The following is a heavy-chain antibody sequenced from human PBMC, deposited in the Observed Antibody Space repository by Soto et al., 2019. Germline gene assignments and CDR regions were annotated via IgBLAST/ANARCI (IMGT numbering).Heavy chain of an antibody. J-gene: IGHJ6*02. V-gene: IGHV4-4*02. CDR2: IYHSGST. CDR1: GGSISSSNW. Sequence: PSETLSLTCAVSGGSISSSNWWSWVRPPPGKGLEWIGEIYHSGSTNYNPSLKRRVTISVDKSKNQFSLKLSSVTAADTAVYYCARANQDYDFWSGYYVPLYYYGMDVWGQGTTVTVSS. CDR3: ARANQDYDFWSGYYVPLYYYGMDV. D-gene: IGHD3-3*01.